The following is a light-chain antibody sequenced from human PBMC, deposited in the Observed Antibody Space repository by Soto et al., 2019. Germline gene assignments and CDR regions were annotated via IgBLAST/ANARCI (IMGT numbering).Light chain of an antibody. V-gene: IGKV1-5*01. CDR2: DAS. Sequence: DIQMTQSPPTLSASIGDRVTITCRASQPISSWLAWYHQKPGKAPKLLIYDASNLESGVPSRFSGSGSGTEFTLTISSLQPDDFATYYCQQYNSYSRTFGQGTKVDIK. CDR3: QQYNSYSRT. J-gene: IGKJ1*01. CDR1: QPISSW.